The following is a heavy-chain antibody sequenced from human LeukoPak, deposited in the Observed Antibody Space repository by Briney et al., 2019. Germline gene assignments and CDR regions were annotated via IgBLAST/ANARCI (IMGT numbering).Heavy chain of an antibody. CDR3: ASRPYSSSWNYYYYMDV. J-gene: IGHJ6*03. Sequence: SVKVSCKTSGGTFRSYAISWVRQAPGQGLEWMGGIIPIFGTANYAQKFQGRVTITADKSTSTAYMELSSLRSEDTAVYYCASRPYSSSWNYYYYMDVWGKGTTVTVSS. CDR1: GGTFRSYA. V-gene: IGHV1-69*06. D-gene: IGHD6-6*01. CDR2: IIPIFGTA.